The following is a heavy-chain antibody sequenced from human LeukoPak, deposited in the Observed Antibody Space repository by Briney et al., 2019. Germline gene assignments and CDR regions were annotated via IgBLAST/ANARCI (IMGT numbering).Heavy chain of an antibody. J-gene: IGHJ4*02. CDR2: ISYDGSNK. D-gene: IGHD6-6*01. CDR3: AKGGPGIAARSPIDY. V-gene: IGHV3-30-3*01. Sequence: GGSLRLSCAASGFTFSSYAMHWVRQAPGKGLEWVAVISYDGSNKYYADSVKGRFTISRDNSKNTLYLQMNSLRAEDTAVYYCAKGGPGIAARSPIDYWGQGTLVTVSS. CDR1: GFTFSSYA.